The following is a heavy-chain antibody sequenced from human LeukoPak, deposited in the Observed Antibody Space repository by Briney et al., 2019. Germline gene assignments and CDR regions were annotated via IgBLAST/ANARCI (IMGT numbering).Heavy chain of an antibody. CDR1: GFTFSDYY. D-gene: IGHD2-8*01. CDR2: ISNSGSTV. J-gene: IGHJ6*02. Sequence: GGSLRLSCAASGFTFSDYYMTWLRQAPGKGLEWLSYISNSGSTVFYADSVKGRFTVSRDNAKRSLYLQIESLRDDDTAVYHCALGTINKDYYFGMDVWGQGTTVSVSS. CDR3: ALGTINKDYYFGMDV. V-gene: IGHV3-11*01.